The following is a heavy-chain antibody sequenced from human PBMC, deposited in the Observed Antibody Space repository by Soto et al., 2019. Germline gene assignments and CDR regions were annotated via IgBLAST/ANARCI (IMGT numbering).Heavy chain of an antibody. CDR2: IYYSGST. D-gene: IGHD3-10*01. CDR1: GGSISSSSYY. V-gene: IGHV4-39*01. Sequence: LSLTCTVSGGSISSSSYYWGWIRQPPGKGLEWIGSIYYSGSTYYNPSLKSRVTISVDTSKNQFSLKLSSVTAADTAVYYCARVPYYYGSGSYFGYWGQG. J-gene: IGHJ4*02. CDR3: ARVPYYYGSGSYFGY.